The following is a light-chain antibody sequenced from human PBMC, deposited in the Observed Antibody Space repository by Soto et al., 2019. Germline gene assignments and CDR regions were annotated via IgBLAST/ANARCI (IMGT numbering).Light chain of an antibody. CDR1: SSDVGGYNY. CDR3: SSYTSSSTLV. Sequence: QSALTQPASVSGSPGQSITIPCTGGSSDVGGYNYVSWYQHHPGKAPKLMIYEVSNRPSGVSNRFSGSKSGNTASLTISGLQAEDEADYYCSSYTSSSTLVFGTGTKRTVL. J-gene: IGLJ1*01. CDR2: EVS. V-gene: IGLV2-14*01.